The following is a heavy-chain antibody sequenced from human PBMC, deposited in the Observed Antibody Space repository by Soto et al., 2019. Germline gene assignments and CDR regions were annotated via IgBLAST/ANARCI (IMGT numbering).Heavy chain of an antibody. CDR1: GYSFTSYW. CDR2: IDPSDSYT. D-gene: IGHD6-13*01. CDR3: AMSIAAAGSPFDY. J-gene: IGHJ4*02. Sequence: PGESLKISCKGSGYSFTSYWISWVRQMPGKGLEWMGRIDPSDSYTNYSPSFQGHVTISADKSISTAYLQWSSLKASDTAMYYCAMSIAAAGSPFDYWGQGTLVTVSS. V-gene: IGHV5-10-1*01.